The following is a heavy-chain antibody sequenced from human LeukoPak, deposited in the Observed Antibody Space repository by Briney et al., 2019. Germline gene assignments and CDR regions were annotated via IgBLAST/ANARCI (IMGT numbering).Heavy chain of an antibody. D-gene: IGHD2-15*01. CDR3: ARGYCSGGSCSESFDY. V-gene: IGHV1-8*01. CDR1: GHTFTSYD. CDR2: MNPNSGNT. Sequence: GASVKVSCKASGHTFTSYDINWVRQATGQGLEWMGWMNPNSGNTGYAQKFQGRVTMTRNTSISTAYMELSSLRSEDTAVYYCARGYCSGGSCSESFDYWGQGTLVTVSS. J-gene: IGHJ4*02.